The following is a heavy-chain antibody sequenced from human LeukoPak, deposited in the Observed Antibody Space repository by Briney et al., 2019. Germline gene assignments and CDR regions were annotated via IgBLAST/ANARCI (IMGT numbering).Heavy chain of an antibody. J-gene: IGHJ4*02. CDR1: GFSLTTTGVG. D-gene: IGHD4-17*01. V-gene: IGHV2-5*01. CDR2: IYWNNDN. Sequence: ESGPTLVNPTQTLTLTCTFSGFSLTTTGVGVGWIRQTPGKALEWLALIYWNNDNRYSPSLRSRLTIIKDTSKNLVVLIMANMNPADTATYHCAHSGDYRFTYYFDYWGQGTPVTVSS. CDR3: AHSGDYRFTYYFDY.